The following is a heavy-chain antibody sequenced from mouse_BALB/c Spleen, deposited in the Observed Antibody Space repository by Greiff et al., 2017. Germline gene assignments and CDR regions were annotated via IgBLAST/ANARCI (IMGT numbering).Heavy chain of an antibody. V-gene: IGHV5-9*03. CDR3: ARDWDGYAMDY. CDR1: GFTFSSYT. CDR2: ISSGGGNT. D-gene: IGHD4-1*01. J-gene: IGHJ4*01. Sequence: DVQLVESGGGLVKPGGSLKLSCAASGFTFSSYTMSWVRQTPEKRLEWVATISSGGGNTYYPDSVKGRFTISRDNAKNNLYLQMSSLRSEDTALYYCARDWDGYAMDYWGQGTSVTVSS.